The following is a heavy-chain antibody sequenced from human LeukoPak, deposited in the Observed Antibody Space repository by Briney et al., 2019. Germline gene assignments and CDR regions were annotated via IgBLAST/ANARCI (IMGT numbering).Heavy chain of an antibody. V-gene: IGHV4-39*01. CDR3: ASYDFWSGYPLPY. D-gene: IGHD3-3*01. CDR2: IYYSGST. J-gene: IGHJ4*02. Sequence: SETLSLTCTVSGGSISSSSYYWGWIRQPPGKGLEWIGSIYYSGSTYYNPSLKSRVTISVDTSKNQFSLKLSSVTAADTAVDYCASYDFWSGYPLPYWGQGTLVTVSS. CDR1: GGSISSSSYY.